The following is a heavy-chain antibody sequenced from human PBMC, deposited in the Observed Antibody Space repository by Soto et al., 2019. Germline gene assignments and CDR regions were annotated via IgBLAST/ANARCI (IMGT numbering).Heavy chain of an antibody. CDR3: ARGVRWELLWPTSYYYGMDV. J-gene: IGHJ6*02. D-gene: IGHD1-26*01. V-gene: IGHV4-61*01. CDR1: GGSVSSGSYY. Sequence: SETLSLTCTVSGGSVSSGSYYWSWIRQPPGKGLEWIGYIYYSGSTNYNPSLKSRVTISVDTSKNQFSLKLSSVTAADTAVYYCARGVRWELLWPTSYYYGMDVWGQGTTVTVSS. CDR2: IYYSGST.